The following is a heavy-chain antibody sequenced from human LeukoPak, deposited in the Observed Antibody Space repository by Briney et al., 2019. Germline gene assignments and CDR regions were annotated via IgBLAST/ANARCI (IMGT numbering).Heavy chain of an antibody. CDR1: GFTFSNAW. V-gene: IGHV3-15*01. Sequence: GGSLRLSCAVSGFTFSNAWMTWFRQAPGKGLEWVGRIKSKRDGGTTDYAAPGKGRFTISRDDSENTLYLQMNSLKTEDTAVYYCTADVPNDDGDYVPIDYWGQGTLDTVSS. D-gene: IGHD4-17*01. CDR3: TADVPNDDGDYVPIDY. CDR2: IKSKRDGGTT. J-gene: IGHJ4*02.